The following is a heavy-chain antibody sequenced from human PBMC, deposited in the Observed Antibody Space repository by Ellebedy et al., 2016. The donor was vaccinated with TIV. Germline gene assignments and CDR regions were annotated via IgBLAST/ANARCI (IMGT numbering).Heavy chain of an antibody. Sequence: ASVKVSXXASGGTFSSYAISWVRQAPGQGLEWMGWISAYNDNTNYAQKLQGRVTMTTDTSTSTAYMELRSLRSDDTAVYYCASGVWFGDFLGWFDPWGQGTLVTVSS. CDR1: GGTFSSYA. D-gene: IGHD3-10*01. J-gene: IGHJ5*02. CDR3: ASGVWFGDFLGWFDP. CDR2: ISAYNDNT. V-gene: IGHV1-18*01.